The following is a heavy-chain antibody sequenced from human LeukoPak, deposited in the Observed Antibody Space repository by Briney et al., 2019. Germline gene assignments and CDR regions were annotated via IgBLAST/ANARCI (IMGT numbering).Heavy chain of an antibody. J-gene: IGHJ6*03. CDR2: IYTSGST. CDR3: ARAVSYSAAWYYYYYMDV. CDR1: GGSISSGSYY. D-gene: IGHD1-26*01. Sequence: SQTLSLTCTVSGGSISSGSYYWSWIRQPAGKGLEWIGRIYTSGSTNYNPSLKSRVTISVDTSKNQFSLKLSSVTAADTAVYYCARAVSYSAAWYYYYYMDVWGKGATVTVSS. V-gene: IGHV4-61*02.